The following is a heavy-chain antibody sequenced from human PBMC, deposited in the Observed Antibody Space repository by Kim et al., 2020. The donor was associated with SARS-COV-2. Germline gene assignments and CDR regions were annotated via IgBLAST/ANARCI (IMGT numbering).Heavy chain of an antibody. CDR3: ARRAAGSYYDSSDY. D-gene: IGHD3-22*01. Sequence: SETLSLTCTVSGGSISSSSYYWGWIRQPPGKGLEWIGSIYYSGSTYYNPSLKSRVTISVDTSKNQFSLKLSSVTAADTAVYYCARRAAGSYYDSSDYWGQGTLVTVSS. CDR2: IYYSGST. J-gene: IGHJ4*02. CDR1: GGSISSSSYY. V-gene: IGHV4-39*01.